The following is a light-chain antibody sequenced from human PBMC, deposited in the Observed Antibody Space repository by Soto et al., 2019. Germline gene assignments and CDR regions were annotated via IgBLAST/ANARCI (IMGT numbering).Light chain of an antibody. CDR1: TGAVTSGYY. CDR3: VLLYGGAWV. V-gene: IGLV7-43*01. J-gene: IGLJ3*02. CDR2: RTS. Sequence: QAVVTQEPSLTVSPGGTVTLTCALTTGAVTSGYYPNWFQRKPGQALRTLIYRTSNKHSWTPARFSGSLLGGKAALTLSGAQPEDEADYYCVLLYGGAWVFGGGTKLTVL.